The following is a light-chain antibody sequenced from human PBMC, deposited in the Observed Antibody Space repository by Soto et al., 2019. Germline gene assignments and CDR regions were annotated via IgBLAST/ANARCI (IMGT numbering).Light chain of an antibody. V-gene: IGKV3-20*01. J-gene: IGKJ1*01. Sequence: ENVLTQSPGTVSLSPGDRATLPCRASQSVSGTKLAWYQQKPGQAPRLLIYAASTRATGIPDRFSGSGSGTDFTITISRLEPEDFAVYYCQDYGTSWTFGQGTKVEIK. CDR2: AAS. CDR3: QDYGTSWT. CDR1: QSVSGTK.